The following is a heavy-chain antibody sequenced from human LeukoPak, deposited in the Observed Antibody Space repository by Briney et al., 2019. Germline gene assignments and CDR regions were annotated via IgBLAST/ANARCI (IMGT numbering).Heavy chain of an antibody. CDR1: GFTFSDQS. V-gene: IGHV3-21*01. J-gene: IGHJ4*02. Sequence: GVLRLSCAASGFTFSDQSMNWVRQAPGKGLEWVSSISANSLHIFYADSVKGRFTISRDNAKNSLYLQMNNLRVEDTAVYYCVGPDSQFDCWGQGTLVTVSS. CDR2: ISANSLHI. CDR3: VGPDSQFDC. D-gene: IGHD3-10*01.